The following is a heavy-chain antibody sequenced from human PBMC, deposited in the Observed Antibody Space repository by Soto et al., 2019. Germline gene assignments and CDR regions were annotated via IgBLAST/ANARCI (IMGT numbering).Heavy chain of an antibody. CDR2: IYYSGST. V-gene: IGHV4-31*03. CDR1: GGSISSGGYY. Sequence: SETLSLTCTVSGGSISSGGYYWSWIRQHPGKGLEWIGYIYYSGSTYYNPSIKSRVTISVDTSKNQFSLKLSSVTAADTAVYYCARAPFSKEMASYCFDYWGQGTLVTVS. D-gene: IGHD1-26*01. CDR3: ARAPFSKEMASYCFDY. J-gene: IGHJ4*02.